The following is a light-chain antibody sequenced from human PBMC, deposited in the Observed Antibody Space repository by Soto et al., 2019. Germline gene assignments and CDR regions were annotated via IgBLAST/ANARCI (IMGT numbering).Light chain of an antibody. J-gene: IGKJ3*01. CDR1: QSISSTY. Sequence: EIVLTQSPGTLSLSPGERATLSCRASQSISSTYLAWYQQKPGQAPRLLIYGASSRDTGIPDRFSGSGSGPDLTLTISRLEPEDFAGYYCQQYGSSPPFTFGPGTNVDIK. V-gene: IGKV3-20*01. CDR3: QQYGSSPPFT. CDR2: GAS.